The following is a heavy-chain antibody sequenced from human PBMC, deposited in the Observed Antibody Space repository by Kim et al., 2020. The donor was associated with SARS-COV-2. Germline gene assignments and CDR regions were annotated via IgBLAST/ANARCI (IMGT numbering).Heavy chain of an antibody. J-gene: IGHJ4*02. CDR3: ARHYNDGVYGTMVRGALPDY. Sequence: SETLSLTCTVSGGSISSSSYYWGWIRQPPGKGLEWIGSIYYSGSTYYNPSLKSRVTISVDTSKNQFSLKLSSVTAADTAVYYCARHYNDGVYGTMVRGALPDYWGQGTLVTVSS. V-gene: IGHV4-39*01. CDR1: GGSISSSSYY. CDR2: IYYSGST. D-gene: IGHD3-10*01.